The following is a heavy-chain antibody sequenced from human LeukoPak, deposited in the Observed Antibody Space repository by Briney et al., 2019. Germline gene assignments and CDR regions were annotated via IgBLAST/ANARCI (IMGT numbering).Heavy chain of an antibody. J-gene: IGHJ4*02. CDR2: ISYSSLTT. CDR3: AKARSTGSNFDY. V-gene: IGHV3-23*01. Sequence: GGSLRLSCAASGFTFSTYAMSWVRQAPGKGLEWVSVISYSSLTTYYADSVKGRFTISRDNSKNTLYLQMNSLRAEDTAVYYCAKARSTGSNFDYWGQGTLVTVSS. CDR1: GFTFSTYA. D-gene: IGHD1-1*01.